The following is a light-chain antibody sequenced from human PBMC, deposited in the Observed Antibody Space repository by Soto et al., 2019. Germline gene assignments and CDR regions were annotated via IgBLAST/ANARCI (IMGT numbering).Light chain of an antibody. J-gene: IGLJ1*01. CDR3: SSYAGINNIGV. V-gene: IGLV2-8*01. Sequence: QSVLTQPPSASGSPGQSVTISCTGTSSDVGGYKYVSWYQQHPGKAPKLMIFEVNKRPSGVPDRFSGSNSGNTASLTVSGLQAEDEADYYCSSYAGINNIGVFGTGTKLTVL. CDR1: SSDVGGYKY. CDR2: EVN.